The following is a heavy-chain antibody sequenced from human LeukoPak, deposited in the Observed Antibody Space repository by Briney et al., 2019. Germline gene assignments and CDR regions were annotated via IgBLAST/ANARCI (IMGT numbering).Heavy chain of an antibody. V-gene: IGHV5-51*01. CDR2: IHPRDSDT. CDR3: ARHIGLTTRYLDY. D-gene: IGHD4-17*01. J-gene: IGHJ4*02. Sequence: GESLKISCEGSGFKFIDYWIAWVRQVPGKGLEWMGMIHPRDSDTRYSPSFQGHVTISADKSITTAYQQWSSLKASDTAMYYCARHIGLTTRYLDYWGQGTLVTVSS. CDR1: GFKFIDYW.